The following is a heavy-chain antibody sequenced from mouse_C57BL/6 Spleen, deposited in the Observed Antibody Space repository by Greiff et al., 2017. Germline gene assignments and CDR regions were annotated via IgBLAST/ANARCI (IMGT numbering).Heavy chain of an antibody. CDR3: AGVGQDYYAMDY. J-gene: IGHJ4*01. Sequence: EVQLQQSGPELVKPGASVKISCKASGYTFTDYYMNWVKQSHGKSLEWIGDINPNNGGTSYNQKFKGKATLTVDKSSSTAYMELRSLTSEDSAVYYCAGVGQDYYAMDYWGQGTSVTVSS. CDR1: GYTFTDYY. CDR2: INPNNGGT. V-gene: IGHV1-26*01.